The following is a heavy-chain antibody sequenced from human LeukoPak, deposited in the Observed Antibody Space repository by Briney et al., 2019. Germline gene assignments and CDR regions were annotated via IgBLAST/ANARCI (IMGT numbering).Heavy chain of an antibody. CDR3: ARGMAKAVFDY. D-gene: IGHD5-24*01. CDR2: INHSGST. V-gene: IGHV4-34*01. Sequence: PSETLSLTCAVYGGSFSGYYWSWIRQPPGKGLEWIGEINHSGSTNYNPSLKSRVTISVDTSKNQFSLKLSSVTAADTAVYYCARGMAKAVFDYWGQGTLDTVSS. CDR1: GGSFSGYY. J-gene: IGHJ4*02.